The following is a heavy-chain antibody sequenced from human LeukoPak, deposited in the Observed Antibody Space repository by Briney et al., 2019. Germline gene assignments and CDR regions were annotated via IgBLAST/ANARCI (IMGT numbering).Heavy chain of an antibody. CDR3: ARHLFIRFGYYYGSGSYYRAFDY. V-gene: IGHV4-59*08. D-gene: IGHD3-10*01. CDR2: IYYSGST. Sequence: SETLSLTCTVPGASISNYYWTWIRQPPGKGLEWIGYIYYSGSTNYRPSLKSRVTISVDTSKNQFSLKLSSVTAADTAVYYCARHLFIRFGYYYGSGSYYRAFDYWGQGTLVTVSS. J-gene: IGHJ4*02. CDR1: GASISNYY.